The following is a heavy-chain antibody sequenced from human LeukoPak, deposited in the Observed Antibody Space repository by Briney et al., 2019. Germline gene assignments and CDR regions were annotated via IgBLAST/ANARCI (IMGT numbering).Heavy chain of an antibody. CDR3: ARQGDFATYSSGWYYFDY. Sequence: GESLKLSCRTSVYSFTDHWISWVRQMPGKGLEWMVRIDPTDYYTNYSPSVQGHVPVSVDKSISTAYLQWSSLMASDTAIYYCARQGDFATYSSGWYYFDYWGQGTLVSVSS. CDR1: VYSFTDHW. J-gene: IGHJ4*02. D-gene: IGHD6-19*01. V-gene: IGHV5-10-1*01. CDR2: IDPTDYYT.